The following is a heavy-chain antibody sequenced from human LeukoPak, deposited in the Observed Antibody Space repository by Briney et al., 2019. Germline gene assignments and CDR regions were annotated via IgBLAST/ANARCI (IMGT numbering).Heavy chain of an antibody. CDR3: ARVRGDYYGSGSSLPYYYYGMDV. CDR1: GYTLTELS. D-gene: IGHD3-10*01. V-gene: IGHV1-24*01. CDR2: FDPEDGET. J-gene: IGHJ6*02. Sequence: ASVKVSCKVSGYTLTELSMHWVRQAPGKGLEWMGGFDPEDGETIYAQKFQGRVTMTEDTSTDTAYMELSSLRSEDTAVYYCARVRGDYYGSGSSLPYYYYGMDVWGQGTTVTVSS.